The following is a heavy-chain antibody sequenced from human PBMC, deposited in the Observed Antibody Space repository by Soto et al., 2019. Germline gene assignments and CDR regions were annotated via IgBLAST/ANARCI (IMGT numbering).Heavy chain of an antibody. Sequence: CVRKAEGKGLEWVSSISSSSYIYYADSVKGRFTISRDNAKNSLYLQMNSLRAEDTAVYYCARDRVLSVLYCSGGSCYGALDYWGQGTLVTVPS. D-gene: IGHD2-15*01. J-gene: IGHJ4*02. V-gene: IGHV3-21*01. CDR2: ISSSSYI. CDR3: ARDRVLSVLYCSGGSCYGALDY.